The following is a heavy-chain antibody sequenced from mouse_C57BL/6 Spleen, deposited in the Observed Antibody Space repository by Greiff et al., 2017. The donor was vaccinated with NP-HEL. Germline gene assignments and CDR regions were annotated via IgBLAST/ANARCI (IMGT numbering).Heavy chain of an antibody. Sequence: EVKLMESGGGLVQPKGSLKLSCAASGFSFNTYAMNWVRQAPGKGLEWVARIRSKSNNYATYYADSVKDRFTISRDDSESMLYLQMNNLKTEDTAMYYCVRHYGSSYYWYFDVWGTGTTVTVSS. CDR3: VRHYGSSYYWYFDV. J-gene: IGHJ1*03. CDR1: GFSFNTYA. V-gene: IGHV10-1*01. D-gene: IGHD1-1*01. CDR2: IRSKSNNYAT.